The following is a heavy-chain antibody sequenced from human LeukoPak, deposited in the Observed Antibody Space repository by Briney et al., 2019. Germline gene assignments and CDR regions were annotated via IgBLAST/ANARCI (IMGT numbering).Heavy chain of an antibody. V-gene: IGHV3-21*01. J-gene: IGHJ5*02. CDR3: VRDGRAATMYHCFVP. Sequence: GGSLRLSCAASGFTFSSYSMNWVRQAPGKGLEWVSSISSSSSYIYYADSVKGRFTISRDNAKNSLYLQMNSLRAEDTAVYNSVRDGRAATMYHCFVPWGERTLLTVSS. CDR1: GFTFSSYS. CDR2: ISSSSSYI. D-gene: IGHD5-12*01.